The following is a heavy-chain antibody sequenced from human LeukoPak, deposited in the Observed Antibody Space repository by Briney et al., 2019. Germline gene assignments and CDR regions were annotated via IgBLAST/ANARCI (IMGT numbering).Heavy chain of an antibody. CDR3: AKDKAPLYSGYDWDLDF. CDR2: ISWNSGSI. V-gene: IGHV3-9*01. CDR1: GFTFHQYA. Sequence: GGSLRLSCAASGFTFHQYAIHWVRQVPGKGLEWVSGISWNSGSIGYADSVRGRFTISRDNAKNSVCLQMNSLRAEDTALYYCAKDKAPLYSGYDWDLDFWGQGTLV. J-gene: IGHJ4*02. D-gene: IGHD5-12*01.